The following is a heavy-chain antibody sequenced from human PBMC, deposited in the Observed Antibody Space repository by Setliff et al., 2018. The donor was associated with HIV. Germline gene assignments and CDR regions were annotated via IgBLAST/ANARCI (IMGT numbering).Heavy chain of an antibody. J-gene: IGHJ4*01. CDR1: GESFSGYY. D-gene: IGHD2-8*01. V-gene: IGHV4-34*01. CDR2: INHSGGA. CDR3: ARGAPYCNHGICHLFDY. Sequence: SETLSLTCAVYGESFSGYYWSWIRQPAGKGLEWLGEINHSGGAKYNPSLKSRASISADTSKNQFSLRLTSVTAADTAVYYCARGAPYCNHGICHLFDYWGHGNLVTVSS.